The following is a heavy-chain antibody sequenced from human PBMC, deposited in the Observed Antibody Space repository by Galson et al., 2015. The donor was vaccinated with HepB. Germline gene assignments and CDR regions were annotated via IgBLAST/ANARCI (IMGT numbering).Heavy chain of an antibody. J-gene: IGHJ5*02. CDR3: AREGIAAAGVDFDP. Sequence: SVKVSCKASGYTFTSYAMNWVRQAPGQGLEWMGWINTNTGNPTYAQGFTGRFVFSLDTSVSTAYLQISSLKAEDTAVYYCAREGIAAAGVDFDPWGQGTLVTVSS. V-gene: IGHV7-4-1*02. D-gene: IGHD6-13*01. CDR2: INTNTGNP. CDR1: GYTFTSYA.